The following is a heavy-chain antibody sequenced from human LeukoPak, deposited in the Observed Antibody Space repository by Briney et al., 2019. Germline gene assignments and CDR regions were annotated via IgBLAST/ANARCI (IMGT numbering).Heavy chain of an antibody. D-gene: IGHD3-10*01. CDR1: GFTFSNAW. Sequence: GGSLRLSCSASGFTFSNAWMSWVRQAPGKGLEWVGRIKSKTDGGTTDYAAPVKGRFTISRGDSQNTLYLQMNSLKTEDTAVYYCTTNDVLLWFGELFCFDYWGQGTRVTVSS. CDR3: TTNDVLLWFGELFCFDY. V-gene: IGHV3-15*01. CDR2: IKSKTDGGTT. J-gene: IGHJ4*02.